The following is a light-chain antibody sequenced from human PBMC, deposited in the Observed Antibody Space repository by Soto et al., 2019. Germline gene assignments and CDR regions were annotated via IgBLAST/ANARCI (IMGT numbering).Light chain of an antibody. CDR3: AAWDDSLNGRV. CDR1: NSNIGSNT. CDR2: YDN. J-gene: IGLJ1*01. Sequence: QSALTQPPSASGTPGRRVTISCSGSNSNIGSNTVNWYQQLPGTAPKLLIYYDNLRPSGVPDRTSGSKSGTSASLAISGLQSDDEADYYCAAWDDSLNGRVFGTGTKVTVL. V-gene: IGLV1-44*01.